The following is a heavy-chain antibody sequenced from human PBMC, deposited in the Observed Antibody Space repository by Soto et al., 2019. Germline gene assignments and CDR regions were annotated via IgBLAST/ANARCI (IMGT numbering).Heavy chain of an antibody. CDR3: VRAMGSSSSKDDY. J-gene: IGHJ4*02. Sequence: GGSLRLSCAASGFIFSTYSMNWVRQAPGKGLEWVSSISSSSGFISYADSVKGRFTISRDNARNSLYLQMNSLRAEDTALYYCVRAMGSSSSKDDYWGQGTLGNVSS. CDR1: GFIFSTYS. CDR2: ISSSSGFI. D-gene: IGHD6-6*01. V-gene: IGHV3-21*01.